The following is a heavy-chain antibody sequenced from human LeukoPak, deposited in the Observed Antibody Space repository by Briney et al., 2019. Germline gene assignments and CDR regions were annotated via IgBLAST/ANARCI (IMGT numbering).Heavy chain of an antibody. CDR3: ATDIAIAVAGDFDY. CDR1: GYTFTSYG. D-gene: IGHD6-19*01. CDR2: ISAYNGNT. J-gene: IGHJ4*02. Sequence: ASVKVSCKASGYTFTSYGISWVRQAHGQGLEWMGWISAYNGNTNYAQTLQGRVTITTVTSTNTAYMELRSLRSDDTAVYYCATDIAIAVAGDFDYWGQGTLVTVSS. V-gene: IGHV1-18*01.